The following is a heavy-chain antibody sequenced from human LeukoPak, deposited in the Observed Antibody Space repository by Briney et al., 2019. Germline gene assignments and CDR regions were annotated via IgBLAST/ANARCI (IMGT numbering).Heavy chain of an antibody. J-gene: IGHJ6*02. V-gene: IGHV1-8*01. Sequence: ASVKVSCKASGYTFTSYDINWVRQATGQGLEWMGWMNPNSGNTGYAQKFQGRVTMTRNTSIGTAYMELSSLRSEDTAVYYCARLGSSSWYEVYYYYYGMDVWGQGTTVTVSS. CDR1: GYTFTSYD. CDR2: MNPNSGNT. D-gene: IGHD6-13*01. CDR3: ARLGSSSWYEVYYYYYGMDV.